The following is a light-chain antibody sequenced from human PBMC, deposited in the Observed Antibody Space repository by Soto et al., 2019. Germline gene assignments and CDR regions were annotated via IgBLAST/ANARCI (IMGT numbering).Light chain of an antibody. Sequence: EIVLTQSPATLSLSPGERATLSCRASQSVSSYLAWYQQKPGQAPRLLIYDASNRATGIPARFSGSGSGTDFTLTISGLEPEDFAVYYCQQYGNSPLTFGGGTKWIS. V-gene: IGKV3-11*01. CDR1: QSVSSY. CDR3: QQYGNSPLT. CDR2: DAS. J-gene: IGKJ4*01.